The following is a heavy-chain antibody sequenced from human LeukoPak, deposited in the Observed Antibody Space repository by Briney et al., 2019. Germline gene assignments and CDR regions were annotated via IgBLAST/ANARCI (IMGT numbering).Heavy chain of an antibody. J-gene: IGHJ6*02. D-gene: IGHD6-13*01. V-gene: IGHV3-30-3*01. CDR2: ISYDGSNK. CDR3: ARDRVAAGPNLYYYYGMDV. Sequence: PGGYLRLSCAASGFTFSSYAMHWVRQAPGKGLEWVAVISYDGSNKYYADSVKGRFTISRDNSKNTLYLQMNSLRAEDTAVYYCARDRVAAGPNLYYYYGMDVXGQGTTVTVSS. CDR1: GFTFSSYA.